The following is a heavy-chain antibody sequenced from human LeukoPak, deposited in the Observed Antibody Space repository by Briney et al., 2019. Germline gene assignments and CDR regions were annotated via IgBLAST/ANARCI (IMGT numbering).Heavy chain of an antibody. CDR3: ATLRRSGWYIGD. V-gene: IGHV1-2*02. Sequence: GASVKVSCKASGYTFTGYYMHWVRQAPGQGLEWMGWFNPYSGGTNYAEKFQGRVTMTRDTSITTAYMELSSLRSDDTAMYYCATLRRSGWYIGDWGQGTLVTVSS. J-gene: IGHJ4*02. D-gene: IGHD6-19*01. CDR2: FNPYSGGT. CDR1: GYTFTGYY.